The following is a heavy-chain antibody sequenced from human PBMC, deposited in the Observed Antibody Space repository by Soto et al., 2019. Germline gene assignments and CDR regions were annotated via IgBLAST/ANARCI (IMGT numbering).Heavy chain of an antibody. CDR3: ARGGTRFLEWAPFDY. CDR2: IYYSGST. CDR1: GGSISGYY. V-gene: IGHV4-59*01. J-gene: IGHJ4*02. D-gene: IGHD3-3*01. Sequence: PSETLSLTCTVSGGSISGYYWRWIRQPPGKGLEWIGYIYYSGSTNYNPSLKSRVTISVDTSKNQFSRKLSSVTAADTAVYYCARGGTRFLEWAPFDYWGQGTLVTVSS.